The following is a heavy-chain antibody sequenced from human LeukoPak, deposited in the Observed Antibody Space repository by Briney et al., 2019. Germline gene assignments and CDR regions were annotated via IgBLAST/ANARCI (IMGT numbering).Heavy chain of an antibody. V-gene: IGHV1-2*02. CDR2: INPNSGGT. CDR3: ARDSRTTNYGSGSYYDY. D-gene: IGHD3-10*01. Sequence: ASVKVSCKASGYTFTGYYIHWVRQAPGQGLEWMGWINPNSGGTNYAQKFQGRVTMTTDTSTSTVYLELRRLRPDDTAVYYCARDSRTTNYGSGSYYDYWGQGTLVTVSS. CDR1: GYTFTGYY. J-gene: IGHJ4*02.